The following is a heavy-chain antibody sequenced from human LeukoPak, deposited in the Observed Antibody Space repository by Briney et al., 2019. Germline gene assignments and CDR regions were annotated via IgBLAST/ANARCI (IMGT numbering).Heavy chain of an antibody. CDR1: GYTFTSYD. CDR3: ARGRYCSGGSCYSLLGYFQH. J-gene: IGHJ1*01. Sequence: ASVTVSCKASGYTFTSYDINWVRQATGQGLEWMGWMNPNSGNTGYAQKFQGRVTMTRNTSISTAYMELSSLRSEDTAVYYCARGRYCSGGSCYSLLGYFQHWGQGTLVTVSS. V-gene: IGHV1-8*01. CDR2: MNPNSGNT. D-gene: IGHD2-15*01.